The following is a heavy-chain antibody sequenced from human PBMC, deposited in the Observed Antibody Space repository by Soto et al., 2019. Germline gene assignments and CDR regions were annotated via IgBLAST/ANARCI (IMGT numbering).Heavy chain of an antibody. Sequence: QVQLVESGGGVVQPGGSLRLSCEASGYTFSSYGMHWVRQAPGKGLEWVAVISYDGSNKYYADSVKGRFTISRDNSKNTLYLQMNSLRAEDTAVYYCAKEPNSGSYYSSLGYWGQGTLVTVSS. J-gene: IGHJ4*02. CDR2: ISYDGSNK. CDR3: AKEPNSGSYYSSLGY. D-gene: IGHD1-26*01. CDR1: GYTFSSYG. V-gene: IGHV3-30*18.